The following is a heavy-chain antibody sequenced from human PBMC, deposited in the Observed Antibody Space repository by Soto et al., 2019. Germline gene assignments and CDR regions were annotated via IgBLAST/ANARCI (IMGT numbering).Heavy chain of an antibody. Sequence: ASVKVSCKASGYTFTSYYMHWVRQAPGQGLEWMGIINPSGGSTSYAQKFQGRVTMTRDTSTSTVYMELSSLRSEDTAVYYCARERFMTTGTTYNWFDPWGQGTLVTVSS. CDR3: ARERFMTTGTTYNWFDP. V-gene: IGHV1-46*03. CDR1: GYTFTSYY. CDR2: INPSGGST. D-gene: IGHD4-17*01. J-gene: IGHJ5*02.